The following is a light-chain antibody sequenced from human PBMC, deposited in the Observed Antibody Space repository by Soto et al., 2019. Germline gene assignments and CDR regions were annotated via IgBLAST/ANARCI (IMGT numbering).Light chain of an antibody. J-gene: IGKJ2*01. CDR3: QQSYSTPPDT. CDR1: QSISNY. Sequence: DIQMTQSPSSLSASVEDRVTITCRASQSISNYLNWYQQKPGEAPKLLIYAASTLQHGVPSRFSGGGSGTEFTLTISSLQPEDFATYYCQQSYSTPPDTFGQGTNLDIK. CDR2: AAS. V-gene: IGKV1-39*01.